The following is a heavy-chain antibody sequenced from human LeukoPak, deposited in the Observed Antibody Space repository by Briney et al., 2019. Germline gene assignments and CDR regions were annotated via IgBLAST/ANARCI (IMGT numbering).Heavy chain of an antibody. V-gene: IGHV4-39*07. D-gene: IGHD6-6*01. CDR3: ARFSFEYSSSIIDY. CDR1: GGSISSSSYY. CDR2: IYYSGST. Sequence: SETLSLTCTVSGGSISSSSYYWGWIRQPPGKGLEWIGSIYYSGSTYYNPSLKSRVTISVDTSKNQFSLKLSSVTAADTAVYYCARFSFEYSSSIIDYWGQGTLVTVSS. J-gene: IGHJ4*02.